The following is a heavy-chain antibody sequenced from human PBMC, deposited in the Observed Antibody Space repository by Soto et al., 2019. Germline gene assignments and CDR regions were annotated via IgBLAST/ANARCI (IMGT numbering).Heavy chain of an antibody. CDR3: ARQDDGGDSLDV. J-gene: IGHJ6*02. D-gene: IGHD2-21*02. CDR2: THHSGSI. CDR1: GDSISSDYYH. V-gene: IGHV4-30-4*08. Sequence: QVQLQQSGPGLVKPSQTLSLTCTVSGDSISSDYYHWTWIRQSPGEGLGWLGYTHHSGSILYNPSLKSRVTISVDTSKNHFSLHLPSVTAADTAVYFGARQDDGGDSLDVWGQGTTVTVSS.